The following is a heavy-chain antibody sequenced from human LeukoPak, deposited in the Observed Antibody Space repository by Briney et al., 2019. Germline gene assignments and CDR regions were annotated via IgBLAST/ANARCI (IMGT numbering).Heavy chain of an antibody. D-gene: IGHD3-3*01. V-gene: IGHV3-23*01. J-gene: IGHJ4*02. CDR3: ARGGYDFWSGPDY. CDR2: ISGSGGST. CDR1: GFTFSSYA. Sequence: GGSLRLSCAASGFTFSSYAMSWVRQAPGKGLEWVSAISGSGGSTYYADSVKGRFTISRDNAKNTLYLQMNSLRAEDTAVYYCARGGYDFWSGPDYWGQGTLVTVSS.